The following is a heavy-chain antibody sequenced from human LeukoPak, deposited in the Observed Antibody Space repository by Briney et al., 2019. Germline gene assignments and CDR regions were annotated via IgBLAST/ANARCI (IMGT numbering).Heavy chain of an antibody. CDR3: AREAGSIAAAGMFDY. V-gene: IGHV4-31*03. CDR2: IYYSGST. CDR1: GGSISSGDYY. D-gene: IGHD6-13*01. Sequence: SETLSLTCTVSGGSISSGDYYWSWIRQHPGKGLEWIGYIYYSGSTYYNPSLKSRVTISVDTSKNQFSLKLSSVTAADTAVYYCAREAGSIAAAGMFDYWGQGTLVTVSS. J-gene: IGHJ4*02.